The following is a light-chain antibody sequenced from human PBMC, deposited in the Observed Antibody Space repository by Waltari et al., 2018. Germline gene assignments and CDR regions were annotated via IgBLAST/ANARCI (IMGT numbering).Light chain of an antibody. CDR2: YDS. CDR3: HVWHPDVDPGV. J-gene: IGLJ1*01. V-gene: IGLV3-21*04. Sequence: SYVLTQPPSVSVAPGETARITCGGDNIGSYSVHWYQQRPGQAPILVIYYDSNRPSGSPERFSGANSGNTATLTISRVEAGDEAKYYCHVWHPDVDPGVFGTGTDVTVL. CDR1: NIGSYS.